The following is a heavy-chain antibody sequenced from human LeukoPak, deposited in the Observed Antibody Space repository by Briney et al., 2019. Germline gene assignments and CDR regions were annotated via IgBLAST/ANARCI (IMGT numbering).Heavy chain of an antibody. D-gene: IGHD6-19*01. V-gene: IGHV3-23*01. CDR2: VSAGGDKT. CDR3: AKKRTPVAGTNYFDY. J-gene: IGHJ4*02. Sequence: QTGGSLRLSCAASGFTFSNYAMSWVRQAPGKGLEWVSGVSAGGDKTDYAESVKGRFTISRDNSKNTVYMQMTSVTAEDTARYYCAKKRTPVAGTNYFDYWGLGALVTVSS. CDR1: GFTFSNYA.